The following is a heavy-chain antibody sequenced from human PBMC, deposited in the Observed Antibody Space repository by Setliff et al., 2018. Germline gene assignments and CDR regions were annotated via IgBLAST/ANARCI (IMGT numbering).Heavy chain of an antibody. V-gene: IGHV1-2*02. D-gene: IGHD7-27*01. Sequence: AASVKVSCKASGYTFTGYYMHWVRQAPGQGLGWMGWINPNSGGTNYAQKFQGRVTMTRDASISTAYMELSRLRFEDTAVYYCARGPGDVAFDYWGQGTLVTVSS. J-gene: IGHJ4*02. CDR3: ARGPGDVAFDY. CDR2: INPNSGGT. CDR1: GYTFTGYY.